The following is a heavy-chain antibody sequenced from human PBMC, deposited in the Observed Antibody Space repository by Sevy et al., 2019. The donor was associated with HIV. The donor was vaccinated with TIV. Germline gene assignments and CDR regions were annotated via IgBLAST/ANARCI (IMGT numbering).Heavy chain of an antibody. Sequence: GGSLRLSCEVSGLSVTNNGMHWVRQAPGKALEWVAVISYDGINKYYGDSVKGRFIISRDRSKNTLYLQMNILRIEDTAVYYCAKDFTGSYGMDVWGQGTTVTVSS. CDR2: ISYDGINK. D-gene: IGHD3-9*01. CDR3: AKDFTGSYGMDV. CDR1: GLSVTNNG. V-gene: IGHV3-30*18. J-gene: IGHJ6*02.